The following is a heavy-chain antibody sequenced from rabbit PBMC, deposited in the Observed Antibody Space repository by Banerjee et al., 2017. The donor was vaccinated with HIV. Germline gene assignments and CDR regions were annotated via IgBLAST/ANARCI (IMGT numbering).Heavy chain of an antibody. D-gene: IGHD4-1*01. Sequence: QEQLVESGGGLVQPGGSLKLSCKASGFDFSIYGVSWVRQAPGKGLEWIGYIDPVFGITYYANWVNGRFSISSHNAQNTLFLQLNSLTAADTATYFCVREVAAKFGLWGPGTLVTVS. J-gene: IGHJ4*01. CDR1: GFDFSIYG. CDR2: IDPVFGIT. CDR3: VREVAAKFGL. V-gene: IGHV1S47*01.